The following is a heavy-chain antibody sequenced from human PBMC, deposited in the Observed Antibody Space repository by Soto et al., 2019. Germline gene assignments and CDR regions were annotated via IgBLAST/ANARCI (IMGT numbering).Heavy chain of an antibody. CDR2: IYYTGSA. V-gene: IGHV4-61*01. CDR1: GGSVTDGRYH. D-gene: IGHD3-3*01. Sequence: QEQLQESGPGVVKPSETLSLTCQVSGGSVTDGRYHWSWLRQPPGKGLQWIGYIYYTGSAIYHPSLRSRVSLSVDTSKNQFPLNLTSVTAADTAVYYCAILSGYRSPDLFPWGQGTLITVSS. CDR3: AILSGYRSPDLFP. J-gene: IGHJ5*02.